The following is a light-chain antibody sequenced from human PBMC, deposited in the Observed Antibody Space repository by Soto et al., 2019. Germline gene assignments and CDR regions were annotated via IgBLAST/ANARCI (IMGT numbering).Light chain of an antibody. V-gene: IGLV4-60*02. CDR3: ETWDSNSWV. CDR2: LEGSGSY. Sequence: QSVLTQSSSASASLGSSVKLTCTLSSGHSSYIIEWHQQQPGKAPRYLMKLEGSGSYNKGSGVPDRFSGSSSGAARYLTISNLQFEDEADYYCETWDSNSWVFGAGTKLTVL. CDR1: SGHSSYI. J-gene: IGLJ3*02.